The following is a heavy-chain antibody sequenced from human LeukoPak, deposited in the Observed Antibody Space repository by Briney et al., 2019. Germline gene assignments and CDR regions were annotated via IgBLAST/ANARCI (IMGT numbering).Heavy chain of an antibody. CDR3: ARARGAGPGAHFDY. J-gene: IGHJ4*02. D-gene: IGHD3-10*01. V-gene: IGHV3-11*01. CDR1: GFTFSGDY. Sequence: GGSLRLSCAASGFTFSGDYMSWIRQAPGKGLEWVSYISSVGSSTVYADSVKGRFTISRDNAKSSLFLQMNSLRAEDTAVYYCARARGAGPGAHFDYWGQGTPVIVSS. CDR2: ISSVGSST.